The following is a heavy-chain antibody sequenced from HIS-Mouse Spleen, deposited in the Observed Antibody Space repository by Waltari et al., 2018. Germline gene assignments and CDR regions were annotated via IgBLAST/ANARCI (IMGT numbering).Heavy chain of an antibody. CDR2: ST. J-gene: IGHJ3*02. Sequence: STYYNPSLKSRVTISVDTSKNQFSLKLSSVTAADTAVYYCATAPGGYCSSTSCSDAFDIWGQGTMVTVSS. D-gene: IGHD2-2*01. CDR3: ATAPGGYCSSTSCSDAFDI. V-gene: IGHV4-39*07.